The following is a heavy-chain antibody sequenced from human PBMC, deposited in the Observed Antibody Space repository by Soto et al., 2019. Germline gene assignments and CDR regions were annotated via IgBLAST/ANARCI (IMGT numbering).Heavy chain of an antibody. Sequence: QVHLQESGPGLVKPSQTLSLTCTVSGGSISSGGYFWSWIRQHPGKGLEWLGYIYHSGSTYYNPSLKTLASISVDTSKTPFSLKLTSVTAADTAVYSCASGAVAGFDYWGQGILVTVSS. CDR1: GGSISSGGYF. J-gene: IGHJ4*02. V-gene: IGHV4-31*01. CDR2: IYHSGST. CDR3: ASGAVAGFDY.